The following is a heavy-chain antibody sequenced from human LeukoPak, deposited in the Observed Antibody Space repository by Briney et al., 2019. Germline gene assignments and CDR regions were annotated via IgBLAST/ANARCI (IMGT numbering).Heavy chain of an antibody. CDR3: ARGPGYGGPYYFDY. J-gene: IGHJ4*02. D-gene: IGHD4-23*01. Sequence: GGSLRLSCAASRFTFSNYGMNWVRQAPGKGLEWVSSISSSSSYIYYADSVKGRFTISRDNAKNLLYLQMNSLRAEDTAVYYCARGPGYGGPYYFDYWGQGTLVTVSS. V-gene: IGHV3-21*06. CDR1: RFTFSNYG. CDR2: ISSSSSYI.